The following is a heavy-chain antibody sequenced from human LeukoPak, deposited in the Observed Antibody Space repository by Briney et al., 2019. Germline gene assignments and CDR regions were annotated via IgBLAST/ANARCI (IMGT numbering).Heavy chain of an antibody. CDR3: ARESSSFFFDY. Sequence: SEALSLTCTVSGGSISSYYWSWIRQPPGKGLEWIGYIYYSGSTNYNPSLKSRVTISVDTSKNQFSLKLSSVTAADTAVYYCARESSSFFFDYWGQGTLVTVSS. CDR1: GGSISSYY. J-gene: IGHJ4*02. CDR2: IYYSGST. V-gene: IGHV4-59*01. D-gene: IGHD6-6*01.